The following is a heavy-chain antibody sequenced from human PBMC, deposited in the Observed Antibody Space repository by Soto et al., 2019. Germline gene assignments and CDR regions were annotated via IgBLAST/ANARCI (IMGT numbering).Heavy chain of an antibody. J-gene: IGHJ6*02. D-gene: IGHD2-21*02. CDR1: GGSLSSGDYY. CDR3: ASMIVVVTDYGMDV. Sequence: SETLSLTCTVSGGSLSSGDYYWSWIRQPPGKGLEWIGYIYYSGSTYYNPSLKSRVTISVDTSKNQFSLKLSSVTAADTAVYYCASMIVVVTDYGMDVWGQGTTVTVSS. CDR2: IYYSGST. V-gene: IGHV4-30-4*01.